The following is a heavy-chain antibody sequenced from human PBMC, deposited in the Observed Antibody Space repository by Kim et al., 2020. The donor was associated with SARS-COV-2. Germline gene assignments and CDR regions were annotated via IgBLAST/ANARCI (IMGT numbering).Heavy chain of an antibody. Sequence: YPQKFQGRISVTTDISASTAYMELMSLTSDDTAVYYCARDSILPHYRMDVWGQGTTVTVSS. CDR3: ARDSILPHYRMDV. V-gene: IGHV1-18*01. J-gene: IGHJ6*02. D-gene: IGHD2-15*01.